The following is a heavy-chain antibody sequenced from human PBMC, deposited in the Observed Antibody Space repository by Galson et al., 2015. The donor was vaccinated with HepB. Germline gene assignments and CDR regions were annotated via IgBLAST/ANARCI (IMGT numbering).Heavy chain of an antibody. D-gene: IGHD2-21*02. CDR3: AKGWKVGDGGGDKLSGSIDY. J-gene: IGHJ4*02. CDR2: ISGTGTFT. V-gene: IGHV3-23*01. Sequence: SLRLSCAASEFTFSSYTMNWVRQAPGKGLEWVSAISGTGTFTYYADSVKGRFSISRDNSKNTLYLQMDSLRVEDTAVYYCAKGWKVGDGGGDKLSGSIDYWGQGTLVTVSS. CDR1: EFTFSSYT.